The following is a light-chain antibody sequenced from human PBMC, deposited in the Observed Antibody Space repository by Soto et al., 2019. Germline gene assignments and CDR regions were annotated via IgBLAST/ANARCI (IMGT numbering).Light chain of an antibody. V-gene: IGKV3-20*01. Sequence: EIVLTQSPGTLSLSPGERATLSCRASQSVNSNSLAWYQQKPGQAPRLLIYAASYRVTGIPDKYSGSGSGTDFTLTISRLEHEDFAGYYCQQYGASPLTFGQGTKVEIK. CDR2: AAS. CDR3: QQYGASPLT. CDR1: QSVNSNS. J-gene: IGKJ1*01.